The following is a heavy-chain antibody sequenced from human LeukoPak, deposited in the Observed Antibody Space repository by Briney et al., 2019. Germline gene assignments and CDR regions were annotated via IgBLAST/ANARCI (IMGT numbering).Heavy chain of an antibody. V-gene: IGHV3-30*18. Sequence: PGGSLRLSCAASGFTFSSYGMHWVRQAPGKGLEWVAVISYDGSNKYYADSVKGRFTISRDNSKNTLYLQMNSLRAEDTAVYYCAKAPYYYGSGNYYHFDYWGQGTLVTVSS. CDR2: ISYDGSNK. CDR3: AKAPYYYGSGNYYHFDY. J-gene: IGHJ4*02. D-gene: IGHD3-10*01. CDR1: GFTFSSYG.